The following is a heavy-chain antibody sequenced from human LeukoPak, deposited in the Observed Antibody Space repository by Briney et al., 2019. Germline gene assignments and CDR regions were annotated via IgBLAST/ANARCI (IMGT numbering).Heavy chain of an antibody. Sequence: GRSLRLSCAASGFTFSSYGMHWVRQAPGKGLEWVAVISYDGSNKYYADSVKGRFTISRDNSKNTLYLQMNSLRAEDTAVYYCAKLVVVTVIDAFDIWGQGTMVTVSS. V-gene: IGHV3-30*18. CDR2: ISYDGSNK. CDR3: AKLVVVTVIDAFDI. J-gene: IGHJ3*02. D-gene: IGHD2-21*02. CDR1: GFTFSSYG.